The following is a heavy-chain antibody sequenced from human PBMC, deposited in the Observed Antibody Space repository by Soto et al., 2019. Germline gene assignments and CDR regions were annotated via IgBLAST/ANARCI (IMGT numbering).Heavy chain of an antibody. D-gene: IGHD2-2*01. CDR2: IYRTGNT. J-gene: IGHJ4*02. Sequence: QLQLQESGSRLVKSSQTLSLTCTVSGDSMTRGDYSWSWIRQPPGKGLEWRGYIYRTGNTHYSPSLKSRVSISPDRSKNQFSLELTSVTAADTAVYYCARGDYQYSIDYLGQGTLVTVSS. CDR1: GDSMTRGDYS. V-gene: IGHV4-30-2*01. CDR3: ARGDYQYSIDY.